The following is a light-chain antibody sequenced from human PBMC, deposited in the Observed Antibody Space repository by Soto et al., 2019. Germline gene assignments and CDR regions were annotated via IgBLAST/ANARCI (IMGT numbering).Light chain of an antibody. Sequence: DLQSTQSPSLLCESVVASDTMAYRASQDIKSYLAWYQQKPGKAPKLLIYPASTLQSGVPSRFSGSGSGTEFTLTISSLQPEDFATYHCQQVNVYPITFGQGTRLEIK. V-gene: IGKV1-9*01. CDR2: PAS. CDR3: QQVNVYPIT. J-gene: IGKJ5*01. CDR1: QDIKSY.